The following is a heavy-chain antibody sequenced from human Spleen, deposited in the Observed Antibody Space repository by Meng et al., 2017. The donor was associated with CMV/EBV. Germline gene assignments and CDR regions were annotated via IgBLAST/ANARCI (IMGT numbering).Heavy chain of an antibody. D-gene: IGHD3-9*01. J-gene: IGHJ4*02. CDR3: AKDDRTFDILTGYYNY. Sequence: GSLKLSCTTSGFTFSSYAMSWVRQAPGKGLEWVSSVSGSGGSTYYADSRKGRFTISRDNAKNSLFLQMNSLRPEDTALYYCAKDDRTFDILTGYYNYWGRGTLVTVSS. V-gene: IGHV3-23*01. CDR2: VSGSGGST. CDR1: GFTFSSYA.